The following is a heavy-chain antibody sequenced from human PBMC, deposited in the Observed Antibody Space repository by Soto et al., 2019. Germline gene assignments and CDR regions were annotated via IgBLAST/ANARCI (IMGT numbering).Heavy chain of an antibody. J-gene: IGHJ5*02. CDR2: IYHGGST. CDR3: ARVPDR. D-gene: IGHD2-2*01. CDR1: GGSISSGGYS. V-gene: IGHV4-30-2*01. Sequence: SETLSLTCAVSGGSISSGGYSWSWIRQPPGKGLEWIGYIYHGGSTYYNPSLKSRVTISVDRSKNQFSLKLSSVTAADTAVYYCARVPDRWGQGTLVTSPQ.